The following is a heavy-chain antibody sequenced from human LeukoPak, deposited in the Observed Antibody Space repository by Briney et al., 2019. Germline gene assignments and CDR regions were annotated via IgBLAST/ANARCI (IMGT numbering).Heavy chain of an antibody. D-gene: IGHD4-23*01. V-gene: IGHV3-11*04. CDR3: ARDSGYSGNSGYFDY. CDR1: GFTFSDYY. CDR2: ISGRSTTI. Sequence: GRSLRLSCAASGFTFSDYYMSWIRQAPGKGLEWVSYISGRSTTIYNADSVMGRFTISRDNAKNPLYLQMNSLRAEDTAVYYCARDSGYSGNSGYFDYWGQGTLVTVSS. J-gene: IGHJ4*02.